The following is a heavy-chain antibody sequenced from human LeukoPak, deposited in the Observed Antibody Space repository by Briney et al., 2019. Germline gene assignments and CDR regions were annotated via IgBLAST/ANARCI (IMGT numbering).Heavy chain of an antibody. J-gene: IGHJ4*02. Sequence: PGGSLRLSCVPSGFTFTTFWMHWVRQAPGKGLVWVSRINHDGSSTNYADSVKGRFTISRDNAKNTVYLQMNSLRAEDTAVYYCVRDWGYDSSGYWQKYFDTWGQGTLVTVSS. CDR3: VRDWGYDSSGYWQKYFDT. CDR1: GFTFTTFW. CDR2: INHDGSST. D-gene: IGHD3-22*01. V-gene: IGHV3-74*01.